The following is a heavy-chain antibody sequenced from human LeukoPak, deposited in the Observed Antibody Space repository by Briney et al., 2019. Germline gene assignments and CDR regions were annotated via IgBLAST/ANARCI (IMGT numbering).Heavy chain of an antibody. D-gene: IGHD2-2*02. V-gene: IGHV3-21*01. Sequence: GGSLRLSCAASGFTFSSYSMNWVRQAPGKGLEGVSSISSSSSYIYYADSVKGRFTISRDNAKNSLYLQMNSLRAEDTAVYYCARDARRYCSSTSCYRHFDYWGQGTLVTVSS. CDR1: GFTFSSYS. J-gene: IGHJ4*02. CDR3: ARDARRYCSSTSCYRHFDY. CDR2: ISSSSSYI.